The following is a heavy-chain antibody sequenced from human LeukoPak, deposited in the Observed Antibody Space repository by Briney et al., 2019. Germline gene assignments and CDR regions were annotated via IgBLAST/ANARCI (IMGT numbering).Heavy chain of an antibody. CDR1: GFTFSSYS. CDR2: ISSSSSYI. D-gene: IGHD2-15*01. CDR3: ARGLGGYVDY. J-gene: IGHJ4*02. V-gene: IGHV3-21*01. Sequence: GGSLRLSCAASGFTFSSYSMNWVRQAPGKGLEWVSSISSSSSYIYYADSVKGRFTISRDSAKNSLYLQMNSLRAEDTAVYYCARGLGGYVDYWGQGTLVTVSS.